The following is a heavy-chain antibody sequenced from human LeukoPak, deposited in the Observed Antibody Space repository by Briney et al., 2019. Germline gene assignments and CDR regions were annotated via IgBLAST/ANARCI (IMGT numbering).Heavy chain of an antibody. CDR1: AFTFTSYA. D-gene: IGHD4-17*01. V-gene: IGHV3-23*01. CDR2: ILGSGGNT. CDR3: ARAKYDYGDPVGWFDP. Sequence: GRCLRLACAASAFTFTSYAMACVRQAPGKGIEWVSYILGSGGNTYYADSVRGRFTISRDNSKNTLYLKMNSLRAEDTAVCFCARAKYDYGDPVGWFDPWGQGTLVTVSS. J-gene: IGHJ5*02.